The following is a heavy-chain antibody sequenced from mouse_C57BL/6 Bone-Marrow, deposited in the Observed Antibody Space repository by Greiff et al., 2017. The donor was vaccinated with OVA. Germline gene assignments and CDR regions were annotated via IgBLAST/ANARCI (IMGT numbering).Heavy chain of an antibody. J-gene: IGHJ4*01. D-gene: IGHD3-2*02. CDR3: ARFREDY. CDR1: GFTFSSYG. V-gene: IGHV5-6*01. CDR2: ISSGGSYT. Sequence: EVNVVESGGDLVKPGGSLKLSCAASGFTFSSYGMSWVRQTPDKRLEWVATISSGGSYTYYPDSVKGRFTISRDNAKNTLYLQMSSLKSEDTAMYYCARFREDYWGQGTSVTVSS.